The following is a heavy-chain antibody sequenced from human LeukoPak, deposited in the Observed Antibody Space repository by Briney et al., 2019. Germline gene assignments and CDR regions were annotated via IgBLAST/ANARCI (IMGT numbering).Heavy chain of an antibody. D-gene: IGHD3-3*01. CDR3: ARPYYDFWSGPNRGSFDY. Sequence: GGSLRLSCAASGFTFSSYSMDWVRQAPGKGLEWVSSISSSSSYIYYADSVKGRFTISRGNAKNSLYLQMNSLRAEDTAVYYCARPYYDFWSGPNRGSFDYWGQGTLVTVSS. V-gene: IGHV3-21*01. CDR1: GFTFSSYS. CDR2: ISSSSSYI. J-gene: IGHJ4*02.